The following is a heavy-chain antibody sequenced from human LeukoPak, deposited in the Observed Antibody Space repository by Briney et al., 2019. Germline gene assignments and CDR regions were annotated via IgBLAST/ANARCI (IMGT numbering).Heavy chain of an antibody. CDR3: ARYYGSGSYYPYNWFDP. V-gene: IGHV4-4*07. Sequence: SETLSLTCTVSGGSISSYYWSWIRQPAGKGLEWIGRIYTSGGTNYNPSLKSRVTMSVDTSKNQFSLKLSSVTAEDTAVYYCARYYGSGSYYPYNWFDPWGQGTLVTVSS. CDR2: IYTSGGT. CDR1: GGSISSYY. D-gene: IGHD3-10*01. J-gene: IGHJ5*02.